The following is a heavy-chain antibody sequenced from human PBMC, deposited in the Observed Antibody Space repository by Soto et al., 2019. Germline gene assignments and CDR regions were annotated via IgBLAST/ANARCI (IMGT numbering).Heavy chain of an antibody. D-gene: IGHD3-22*01. CDR3: TTETDSSGYNPYHFDY. V-gene: IGHV3-15*01. CDR2: IKSKTNGETI. CDR1: GFTFSNAW. Sequence: DVQLVESGGRLVEPGGSLRLSCAASGFTFSNAWMSWVRQAPGKGLEWVGRIKSKTNGETIDYAAPVKGRFTISRDDSKNTLSLQMKSLKTEDTAVYFCTTETDSSGYNPYHFDYWGQGTLVTVSS. J-gene: IGHJ4*02.